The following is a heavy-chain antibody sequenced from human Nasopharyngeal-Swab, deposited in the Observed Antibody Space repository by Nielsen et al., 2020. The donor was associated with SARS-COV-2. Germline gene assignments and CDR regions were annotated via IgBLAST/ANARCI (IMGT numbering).Heavy chain of an antibody. D-gene: IGHD3-16*01. CDR2: IWYDGSNK. J-gene: IGHJ4*02. Sequence: GGSLRLSCSASGFTFSSYGMHWVRQAPGKGLEWVAVIWYDGSNKYYADSVKGRFTISRDNSNNTLSLQMNGLSAEDTAVYYRATSRGGGAYNYVLDYWGQGTLVTVSS. CDR1: GFTFSSYG. V-gene: IGHV3-33*08. CDR3: ATSRGGGAYNYVLDY.